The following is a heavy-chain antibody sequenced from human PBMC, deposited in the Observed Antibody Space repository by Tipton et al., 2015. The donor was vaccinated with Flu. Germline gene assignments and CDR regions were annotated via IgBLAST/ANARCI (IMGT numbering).Heavy chain of an antibody. CDR1: GYTFTRHY. D-gene: IGHD6-19*01. V-gene: IGHV1-46*01. CDR3: ARGDTSGWYADF. Sequence: QVQLVQSGAEVKKPGASVKVSCKASGYTFTRHYMYWVRQAPGQGLEWMGIINPSDGFTSYAKKVQGRVTMTMDTSTSTVDMELSSLRSEDTAVYYCARGDTSGWYADFWGQGTLVTVSS. J-gene: IGHJ4*02. CDR2: INPSDGFT.